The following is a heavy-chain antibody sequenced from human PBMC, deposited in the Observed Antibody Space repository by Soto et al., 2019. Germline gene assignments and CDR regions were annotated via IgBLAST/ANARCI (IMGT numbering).Heavy chain of an antibody. V-gene: IGHV3-49*03. J-gene: IGHJ4*02. D-gene: IGHD3-10*01. Sequence: GGSLRLSCTASGFTFGDYAMSWFRQAPGKGLEWVGFIRSKAYGGTTEYAASVKGRFTISRDDSKSIAYLQMNSLKTEDTAVYYCTRDRLKGYYYGSGSYKIDYWGQGTLVTVSS. CDR1: GFTFGDYA. CDR3: TRDRLKGYYYGSGSYKIDY. CDR2: IRSKAYGGTT.